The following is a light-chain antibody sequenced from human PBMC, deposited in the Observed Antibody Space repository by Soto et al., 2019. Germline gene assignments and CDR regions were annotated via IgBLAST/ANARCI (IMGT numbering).Light chain of an antibody. V-gene: IGKV3-11*01. CDR1: QSVSGY. CDR3: QQRSNWPPT. CDR2: DAS. J-gene: IGKJ1*01. Sequence: EIVLTQSPVTLSLSPGERATLSCRASQSVSGYVAWYQQKPGQAPRLLIYDASSRANGIPARFTGSGSGTDFSLTISSLEPGDFAVYYCQQRSNWPPTFGQGTKVDIK.